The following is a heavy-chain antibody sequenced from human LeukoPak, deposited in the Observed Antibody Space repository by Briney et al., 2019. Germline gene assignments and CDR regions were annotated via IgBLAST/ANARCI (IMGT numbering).Heavy chain of an antibody. CDR1: GGTFRSYA. J-gene: IGHJ1*01. Sequence: SVKVSCKASGGTFRSYAIGWVRQAPGQGLEWMGGIIPIFGTPNYAQNSQGRVTITADESTSTVYMELSSLRSEDTAVYYCARYEGYCSSISCYRYFQHWGQGTLVTVSS. CDR2: IIPIFGTP. V-gene: IGHV1-69*01. CDR3: ARYEGYCSSISCYRYFQH. D-gene: IGHD2-2*02.